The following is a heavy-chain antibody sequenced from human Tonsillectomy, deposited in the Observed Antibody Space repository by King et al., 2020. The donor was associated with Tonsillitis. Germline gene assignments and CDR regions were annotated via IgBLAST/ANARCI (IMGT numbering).Heavy chain of an antibody. J-gene: IGHJ5*02. CDR3: ARAGVGGGGYDFGNNWFDP. V-gene: IGHV2-5*01. D-gene: IGHD5-12*01. CDR1: GFSLSTSGVG. Sequence: ITLKESGPTLVKPTQTLTLTCTFSGFSLSTSGVGVGWIRQPPGKALEWLALIYWNDDKRYSPSLKSRLTITKDTSKNQVVLTMTNMDPVDTATYYCARAGVGGGGYDFGNNWFDPWGQGTLVTVSS. CDR2: IYWNDDK.